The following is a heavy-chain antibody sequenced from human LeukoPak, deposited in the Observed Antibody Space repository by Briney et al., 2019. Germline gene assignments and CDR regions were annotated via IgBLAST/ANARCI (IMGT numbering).Heavy chain of an antibody. V-gene: IGHV3-48*03. CDR1: GFTFSSYE. J-gene: IGHJ6*02. CDR3: ARDKGVAAAGIGYYYYGMDV. Sequence: AGSLSLSCAASGFTFSSYEMNWVRQAPGKGLEWVSYISSSGSTIYYADSVKGRFTISRDNAKNSLYLQMNSLRAEDTAVYYCARDKGVAAAGIGYYYYGMDVWGQGTT. CDR2: ISSSGSTI. D-gene: IGHD6-13*01.